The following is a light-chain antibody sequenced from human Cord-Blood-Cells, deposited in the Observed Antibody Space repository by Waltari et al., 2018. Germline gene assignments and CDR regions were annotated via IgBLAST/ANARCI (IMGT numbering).Light chain of an antibody. CDR3: NSYTSSSTCRV. V-gene: IGLV2-14*01. CDR1: RTDVGGDNY. J-gene: IGLJ2*01. Sequence: QSALTLPAPVYGPPGLSSTISCTGTRTDVGGDNYAFWYQQHPGKAPKLMFYDVSKRPSGVSHRFSGSKSGNAASLAISGPQAEDDANYYCNSYTSSSTCRVFGGGPKLTVL. CDR2: DVS.